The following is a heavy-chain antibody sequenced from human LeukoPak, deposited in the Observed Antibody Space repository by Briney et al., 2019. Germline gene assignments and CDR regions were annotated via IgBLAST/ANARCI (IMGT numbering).Heavy chain of an antibody. J-gene: IGHJ4*02. D-gene: IGHD2-2*01. CDR3: AKGGWGVPTARGLDY. CDR1: GFTFSIYA. Sequence: GGSLRLSCAASGFTFSIYAMSGVRQTPGKGLEGVSGISSGSSGGVTYYADSVTGRFTISRDNSKNTLYLQMDSLRDEDSAVFYCAKGGWGVPTARGLDYWGQGTLVTVS. V-gene: IGHV3-23*01. CDR2: ISSGSSGGVT.